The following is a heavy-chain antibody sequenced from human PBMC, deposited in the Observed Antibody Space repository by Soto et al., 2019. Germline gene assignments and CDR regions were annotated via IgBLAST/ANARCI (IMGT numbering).Heavy chain of an antibody. V-gene: IGHV4-61*01. J-gene: IGHJ5*02. CDR3: SRDMSTPSTWLDP. D-gene: IGHD3-16*01. CDR1: GGSVSSGSYY. Sequence: SETLSLTCTVSGGSVSSGSYYWTWIWQPPGKGQDWIGYIYYSGSTNYNPSLKSRVTISVVTSKNKFSMHLRSVTAEYTAVYYCSRDMSTPSTWLDPWGQETLVTVSA. CDR2: IYYSGST.